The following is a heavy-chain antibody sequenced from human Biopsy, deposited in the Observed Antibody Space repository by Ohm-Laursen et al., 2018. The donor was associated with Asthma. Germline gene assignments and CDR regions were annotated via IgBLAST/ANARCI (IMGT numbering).Heavy chain of an antibody. J-gene: IGHJ6*02. CDR1: GGSLSSGPYY. CDR2: IYYSGST. V-gene: IGHV4-61*01. CDR3: ARGPNYHGSGRAPIGMDV. D-gene: IGHD3-10*01. Sequence: SETLSLTCTVSGGSLSSGPYYWSWVRQHPGKGLEWIGYIYYSGSTNYNPSLKSRVTISVDTSKNQFSLRLNSVTAADTAVYYCARGPNYHGSGRAPIGMDVWGQGTTVTVSS.